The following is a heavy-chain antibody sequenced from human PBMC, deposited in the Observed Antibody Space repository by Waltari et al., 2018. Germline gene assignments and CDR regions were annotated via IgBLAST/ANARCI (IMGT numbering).Heavy chain of an antibody. J-gene: IGHJ4*02. Sequence: QLQLQESGPGLVKPSETLSLTCTVSGGSISNGDYHWGWGRQPPGKGLEWISTIHYTGSTYYNPSLKSRLTISVDTSKNQFSLKLSSVTAADTAVYHCMRDQRSTVLDWGQGTLVTVSS. D-gene: IGHD1-1*01. V-gene: IGHV4-39*07. CDR1: GGSISNGDYH. CDR2: IHYTGST. CDR3: MRDQRSTVLD.